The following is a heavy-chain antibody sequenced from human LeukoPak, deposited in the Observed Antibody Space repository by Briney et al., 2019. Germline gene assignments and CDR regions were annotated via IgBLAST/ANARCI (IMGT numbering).Heavy chain of an antibody. CDR2: ISSSSSTI. D-gene: IGHD3-22*01. V-gene: IGHV3-48*01. J-gene: IGHJ4*02. Sequence: PGGSLRLSCAASGFTFSSYSMNWVRQAPGKGLEWVSYISSSSSTIYYADSVKGRFTISRDNSKNTLYMLMNSLRAEDTAVYYCARDHPHITMIVKNWGQGTLVTVSS. CDR3: ARDHPHITMIVKN. CDR1: GFTFSSYS.